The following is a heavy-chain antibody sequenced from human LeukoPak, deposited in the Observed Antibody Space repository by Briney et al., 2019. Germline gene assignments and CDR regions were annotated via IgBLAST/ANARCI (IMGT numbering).Heavy chain of an antibody. D-gene: IGHD2-8*01. Sequence: GGSLRLSCAASGFTFSSYSMNWVRQAPGKGLEWVSSISSSSSYIYYADSVKGRFTISRDNAKNSLYLQMNSLGAEDTAVYYCAKDLLGYCTTGTCYPAWFDPWGQGTLVTVSS. CDR1: GFTFSSYS. V-gene: IGHV3-21*01. CDR2: ISSSSSYI. J-gene: IGHJ5*02. CDR3: AKDLLGYCTTGTCYPAWFDP.